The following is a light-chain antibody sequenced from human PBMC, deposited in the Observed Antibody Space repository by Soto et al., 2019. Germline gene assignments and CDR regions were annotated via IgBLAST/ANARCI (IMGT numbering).Light chain of an antibody. CDR1: QSVSNTY. V-gene: IGKV3-20*01. CDR3: QLYDSSSWT. CDR2: GAS. J-gene: IGKJ1*01. Sequence: EIVLTQSPGTQSLSPGHTATLSYRASQSVSNTYLAWYQQKPGQAPRLLIYGASSRATGFPDRFSGSGSGTDFTLTISRLETEDFAVYYCQLYDSSSWTFGQGTKVDIK.